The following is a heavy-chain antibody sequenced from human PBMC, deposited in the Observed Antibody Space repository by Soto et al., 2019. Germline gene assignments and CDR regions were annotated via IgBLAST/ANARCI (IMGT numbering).Heavy chain of an antibody. CDR2: INAGNGNT. Sequence: ASVKVSCKASGYTFTSYAMHWVRQAPGQRLEWMGWINAGNGNTKYSQKFQGKVTITRDTSASTAYMELISLRSEDTAVYYCARDGGQSDAFDIWGQGTMVTVSS. J-gene: IGHJ3*02. V-gene: IGHV1-3*01. D-gene: IGHD3-16*01. CDR3: ARDGGQSDAFDI. CDR1: GYTFTSYA.